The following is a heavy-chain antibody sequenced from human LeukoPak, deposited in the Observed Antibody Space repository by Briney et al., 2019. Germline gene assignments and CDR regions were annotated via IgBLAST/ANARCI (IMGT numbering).Heavy chain of an antibody. V-gene: IGHV3-11*01. D-gene: IGHD3-10*01. Sequence: GGSLRLPCTGSGVTFEDYYLSWIRQAPGKGLEWISYVSSTGGDKFYADPVKGRFTISRDNARNSLYMEMNDLIAEDTAFYYCARGENGSFDHWGQGTLVIVSS. CDR2: VSSTGGDK. CDR1: GVTFEDYY. CDR3: ARGENGSFDH. J-gene: IGHJ4*02.